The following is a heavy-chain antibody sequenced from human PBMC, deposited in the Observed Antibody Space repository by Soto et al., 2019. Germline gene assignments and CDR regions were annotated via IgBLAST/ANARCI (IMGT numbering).Heavy chain of an antibody. CDR3: AKGLLWFGEALNGMDV. V-gene: IGHV3-23*01. D-gene: IGHD3-10*01. J-gene: IGHJ6*02. CDR1: GFTFSSYA. CDR2: ISGSGGST. Sequence: GGSLRLSCAASGFTFSSYAMSWVRQAPGKGLEWVSAISGSGGSTYYADSVKGRFTISRDNSKNTLYLQMNSLRAEDTAVYYCAKGLLWFGEALNGMDVWGQGTTVTVSS.